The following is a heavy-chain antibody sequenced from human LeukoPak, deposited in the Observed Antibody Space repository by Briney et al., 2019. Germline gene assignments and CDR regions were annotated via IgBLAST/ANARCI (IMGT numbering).Heavy chain of an antibody. J-gene: IGHJ4*02. Sequence: GGSLRLSCAASGFTFSSYWMHWVRQAPGKGLVWVSRINSDGSSTSYADSVKGRFTISRDNAKNTLYLQMNSLRAEDTAVYYCARWGPYCSSTSCYGLGYWGQGTLVTVSS. CDR2: INSDGSST. CDR1: GFTFSSYW. CDR3: ARWGPYCSSTSCYGLGY. D-gene: IGHD2-2*01. V-gene: IGHV3-74*01.